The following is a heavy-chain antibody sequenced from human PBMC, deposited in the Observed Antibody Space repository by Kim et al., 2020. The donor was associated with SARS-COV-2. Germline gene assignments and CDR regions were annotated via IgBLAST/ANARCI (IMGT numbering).Heavy chain of an antibody. Sequence: GGSLRLSCAASGFTFSSYWMHWVRQAPGKGLVWVSRIKYDGSDPSYADSVRGRFTISRDKSKNTLYLQMNSLRAEDAAVYYCARVKHLAKLEYWGQGTL. J-gene: IGHJ4*02. V-gene: IGHV3-74*01. CDR3: ARVKHLAKLEY. CDR2: IKYDGSDP. CDR1: GFTFSSYW. D-gene: IGHD2-21*01.